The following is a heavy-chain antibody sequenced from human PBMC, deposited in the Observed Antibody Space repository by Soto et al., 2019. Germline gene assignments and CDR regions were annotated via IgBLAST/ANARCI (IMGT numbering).Heavy chain of an antibody. V-gene: IGHV4-28*01. CDR3: ARREIQGPIDY. Sequence: QVQLQESGPGLVKPSDTLSLTCAVSGYSISRSNWWGWIRQPPGKGLEWIGYISYSGTTYYNPSLKSRVTMSVDTSKNQFSLKLTSVTAVDTAVYYCARREIQGPIDYWGQGTLVTVSS. CDR1: GYSISRSNW. D-gene: IGHD1-26*01. J-gene: IGHJ4*02. CDR2: ISYSGTT.